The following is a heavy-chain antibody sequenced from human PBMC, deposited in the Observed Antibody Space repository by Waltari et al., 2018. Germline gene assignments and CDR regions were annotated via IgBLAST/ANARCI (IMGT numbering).Heavy chain of an antibody. D-gene: IGHD6-19*01. CDR1: GGSISSNY. Sequence: VQLQESGPGLVKPSETLSLTCTVSGGSISSNYMSWVRQAPGKGLEWVSVIYSGGSTDYADSVKGRFTISRDNSKNTLYLQMNSLRAEDTAVYYCASRPAVAGTWAFDYWGQGTLVTVSS. J-gene: IGHJ4*02. CDR3: ASRPAVAGTWAFDY. CDR2: IYSGGST. V-gene: IGHV3-53*01.